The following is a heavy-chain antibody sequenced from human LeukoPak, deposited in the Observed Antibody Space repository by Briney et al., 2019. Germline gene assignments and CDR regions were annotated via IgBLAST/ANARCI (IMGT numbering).Heavy chain of an antibody. D-gene: IGHD1-26*01. Sequence: GASVKVSCKASGGTFSSYAISWVRQAPGQGLEWMGGIIPIFGTANYAQKFQGRVTITADESTSIAYMELSSLRSEDTAVYYCARGPTVGATNNYWGQGTLVTVSS. V-gene: IGHV1-69*13. CDR3: ARGPTVGATNNY. CDR2: IIPIFGTA. J-gene: IGHJ4*02. CDR1: GGTFSSYA.